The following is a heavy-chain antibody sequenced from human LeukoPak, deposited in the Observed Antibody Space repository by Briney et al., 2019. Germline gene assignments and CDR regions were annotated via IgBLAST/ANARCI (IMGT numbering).Heavy chain of an antibody. V-gene: IGHV4-34*01. D-gene: IGHD6-19*01. CDR3: ARESGSSGWYDY. J-gene: IGHJ4*02. CDR2: INHSGST. CDR1: GGSFSGYY. Sequence: SETLSLTCAVYGGSFSGYYWSWIRQPPGKGLERIGEINHSGSTNYNPSLKSRVTISVDTSKNQFSLKLSSVTAADTAVYYCARESGSSGWYDYWGQGTLVTVSS.